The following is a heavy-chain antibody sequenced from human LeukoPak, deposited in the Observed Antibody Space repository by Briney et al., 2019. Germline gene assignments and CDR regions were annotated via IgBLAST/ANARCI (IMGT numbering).Heavy chain of an antibody. V-gene: IGHV1-8*01. Sequence: ASVKVSCTASGYTFTSYDINWVRQATGQGLEWMGWMNPNSGNTGYAQKFQGRVTMTRNTSISTAYMELSSLRSEDTAVYYCARGGYCSGGSCYSVAFDIWGQGTMVTVSS. D-gene: IGHD2-15*01. CDR1: GYTFTSYD. CDR3: ARGGYCSGGSCYSVAFDI. CDR2: MNPNSGNT. J-gene: IGHJ3*02.